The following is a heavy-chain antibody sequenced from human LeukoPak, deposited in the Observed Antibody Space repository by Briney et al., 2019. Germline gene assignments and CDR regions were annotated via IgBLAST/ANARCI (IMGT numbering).Heavy chain of an antibody. V-gene: IGHV3-33*01. CDR1: GFTFSSYG. J-gene: IGHJ4*02. CDR2: IWYDGSNK. CDR3: SRGLTGGTPYYFEH. Sequence: GGSLRLSCAASGFTFSSYGMHWVRQAPGKGLEWVAVIWYDGSNKYYADSVKGRFTISRDNAKNTLYLQMNSLRAEDTAVYYCSRGLTGGTPYYFEHWGQGTLVTVSS. D-gene: IGHD1-26*01.